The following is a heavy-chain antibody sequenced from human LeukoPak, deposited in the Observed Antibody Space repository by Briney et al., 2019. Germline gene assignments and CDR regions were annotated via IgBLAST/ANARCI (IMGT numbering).Heavy chain of an antibody. J-gene: IGHJ4*02. D-gene: IGHD5-24*01. CDR1: GFTFSSYA. CDR3: AKARPALDGYNRPDY. CDR2: ISGSGGST. V-gene: IGHV3-23*01. Sequence: GGSLRLSCAASGFTFSSYAMSWVRQAPGKGLEWVSAISGSGGSTNYANSVKGRFTISRDNSKNTLYLQMNSLRAEDTAVYYCAKARPALDGYNRPDYWGQGTLVTVSS.